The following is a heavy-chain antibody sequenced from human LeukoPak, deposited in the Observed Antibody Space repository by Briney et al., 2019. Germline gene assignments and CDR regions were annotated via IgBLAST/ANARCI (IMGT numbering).Heavy chain of an antibody. CDR3: ARYSGTYRDY. J-gene: IGHJ4*02. V-gene: IGHV3-21*01. Sequence: PGGSLRLSCAASGLTFSRYNMNWVRQAPGKGLEWVSSISSGSTSTFYADSVKGRFTISRDNAKNSLYLQMDSLRAEDTALYYCARYSGTYRDYWGQGTLVTVSS. CDR1: GLTFSRYN. D-gene: IGHD1-26*01. CDR2: ISSGSTST.